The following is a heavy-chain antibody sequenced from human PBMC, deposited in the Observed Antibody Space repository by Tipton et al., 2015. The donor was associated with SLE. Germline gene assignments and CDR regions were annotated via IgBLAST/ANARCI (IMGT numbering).Heavy chain of an antibody. Sequence: TLSLTCTVSGCSISSYYWSWIRQPPGKGLERIGYIYYSGSTNYNPSLKSRVTISVHTSKNQFSLKLSSVTAADTAVYSCARDRLGIGIDYWGQGTLVTVSS. D-gene: IGHD7-27*01. CDR2: IYYSGST. CDR1: GCSISSYY. CDR3: ARDRLGIGIDY. V-gene: IGHV4-59*01. J-gene: IGHJ4*02.